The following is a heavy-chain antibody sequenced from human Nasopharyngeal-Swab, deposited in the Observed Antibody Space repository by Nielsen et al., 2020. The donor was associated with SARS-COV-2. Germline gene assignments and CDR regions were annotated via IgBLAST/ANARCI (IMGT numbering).Heavy chain of an antibody. V-gene: IGHV1-2*04. CDR2: INPNSGGT. J-gene: IGHJ5*02. D-gene: IGHD3-3*01. Sequence: ASVKVSCKASGYTFTGYYMHWVRQAPGPGLEWMGWINPNSGGTNYAQKFQGWVTMTRDTSISTAYVELSRLRSDDTAVYYCARVRHYRGIFGVVRGSGWFDPWGQGTLVTVSS. CDR1: GYTFTGYY. CDR3: ARVRHYRGIFGVVRGSGWFDP.